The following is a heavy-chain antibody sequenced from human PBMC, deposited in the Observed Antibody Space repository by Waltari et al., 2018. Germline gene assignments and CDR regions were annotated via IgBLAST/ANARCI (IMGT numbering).Heavy chain of an antibody. Sequence: EVQLLESGGDLVPPGGSLRLSCAASGITFSPSVINWVRRAPGTGLEWVSAITVGDDTYYADSVKGRFTISRDTSKDSVHLQMNGLRAEDTAIYYCATPFYNWDDPLHSWGQGTLVTVSS. CDR2: ITVGDDT. V-gene: IGHV3-23*01. J-gene: IGHJ4*02. CDR1: GITFSPSV. CDR3: ATPFYNWDDPLHS. D-gene: IGHD1-20*01.